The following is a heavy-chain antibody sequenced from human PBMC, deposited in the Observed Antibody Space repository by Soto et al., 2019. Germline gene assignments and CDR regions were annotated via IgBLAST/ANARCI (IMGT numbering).Heavy chain of an antibody. CDR1: GFPFSSYS. CDR2: ISSSSSYI. CDR3: ARSYGDYEDEY. V-gene: IGHV3-21*01. J-gene: IGHJ4*02. Sequence: VQLVESGGVLVKRGGSLRLSCAASGFPFSSYSMIWVLQAAGTGLEWVSSISSSSSYIYYAASGMGRFTTSRDNAKKSLYLQMDILRADDTAVYYCARSYGDYEDEYRGQGPLVTRSP. D-gene: IGHD4-17*01.